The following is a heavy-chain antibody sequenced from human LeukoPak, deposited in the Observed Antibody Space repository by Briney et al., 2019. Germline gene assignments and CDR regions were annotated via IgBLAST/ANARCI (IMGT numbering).Heavy chain of an antibody. D-gene: IGHD2-2*02. J-gene: IGHJ4*02. CDR1: GYNFNDYW. CDR3: TLYNY. Sequence: EASVKVSCRASGYNFNDYWMHWVRQAPGQSLEWMGCINPGNGDTKYSQEFQGRVTITRDTSATTAYMELSSLRSDDMAVYYCTLYNYWGQGTLVTVSS. CDR2: INPGNGDT. V-gene: IGHV1-3*03.